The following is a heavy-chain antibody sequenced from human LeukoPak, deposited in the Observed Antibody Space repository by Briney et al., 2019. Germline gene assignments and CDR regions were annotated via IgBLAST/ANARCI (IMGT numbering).Heavy chain of an antibody. V-gene: IGHV4-34*01. Sequence: PSETLSLTCAVYGGSFSGYYWSWIRQPPGKGLEWIGEINHSGSTNYNPSLKSRVTMSVDTSKNQFSLKLSSVTAADTAVYYCARGELYGDIPPYYFDYWGQGTLVTVSS. J-gene: IGHJ4*02. CDR2: INHSGST. D-gene: IGHD4-17*01. CDR1: GGSFSGYY. CDR3: ARGELYGDIPPYYFDY.